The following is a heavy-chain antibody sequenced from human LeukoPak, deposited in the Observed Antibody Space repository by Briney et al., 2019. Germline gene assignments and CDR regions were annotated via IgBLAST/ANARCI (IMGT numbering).Heavy chain of an antibody. CDR3: ASTSNSQFGEWLVHLDY. Sequence: ASVKVSCKASGYTFTSYYMHWVRQAPGQGLEWMGWISAYNGNTNYAQKLQGRVTMTTDTSTSTAYMELRSLRSDDTAVYYCASTSNSQFGEWLVHLDYWGQGTLVTVSS. V-gene: IGHV1-18*04. J-gene: IGHJ4*02. D-gene: IGHD3-3*01. CDR1: GYTFTSYY. CDR2: ISAYNGNT.